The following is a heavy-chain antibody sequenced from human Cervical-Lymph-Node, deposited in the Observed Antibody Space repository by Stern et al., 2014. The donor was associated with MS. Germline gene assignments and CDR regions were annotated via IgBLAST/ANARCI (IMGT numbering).Heavy chain of an antibody. J-gene: IGHJ5*02. CDR3: ARDPYCNSASCYWFDP. Sequence: QVQLVQSGAEVKKPGASVKVSCKASGYTFSDYYVHWVRQAPGQGLEWMGWINPNSGGSRCAQKFQDRVTMTRDTSISTAYMEISSLESDDTAVYYCARDPYCNSASCYWFDPWGQGTLVTVSS. CDR1: GYTFSDYY. CDR2: INPNSGGS. D-gene: IGHD2-2*01. V-gene: IGHV1-2*02.